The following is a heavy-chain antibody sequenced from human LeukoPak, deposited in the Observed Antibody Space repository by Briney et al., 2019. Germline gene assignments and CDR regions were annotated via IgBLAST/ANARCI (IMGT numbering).Heavy chain of an antibody. V-gene: IGHV1-3*01. CDR2: INAANGNT. CDR3: ARAYDSGCNY. J-gene: IGHJ4*02. D-gene: IGHD6-19*01. Sequence: ASVKISCKASGYTFTSYAIHWVRQAPGQKLEWMGLINAANGNTRYSQTFQDRVTITRDTSASTAYMELSSLRSEDTAVYYCARAYDSGCNYWGQGTLATVSS. CDR1: GYTFTSYA.